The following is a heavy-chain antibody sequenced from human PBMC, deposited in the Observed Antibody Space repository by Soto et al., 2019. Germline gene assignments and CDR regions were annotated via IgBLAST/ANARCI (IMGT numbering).Heavy chain of an antibody. V-gene: IGHV3-30*18. CDR1: GFTFSSYG. CDR3: AKEGWGDYASYYYYGMDV. CDR2: ISYDGSNK. D-gene: IGHD4-17*01. Sequence: QVQLVESGGGVVQPGRSLRLSCAASGFTFSSYGMHWVRQAPGKGLEWVAVISYDGSNKYYADSVKGRFTISRDNSKNTLYLQMNSLRAEDTAVYYCAKEGWGDYASYYYYGMDVWGQGTTVTVSS. J-gene: IGHJ6*02.